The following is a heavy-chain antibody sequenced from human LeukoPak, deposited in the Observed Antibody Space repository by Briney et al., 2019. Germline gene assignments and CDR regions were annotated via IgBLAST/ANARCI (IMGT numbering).Heavy chain of an antibody. V-gene: IGHV1-2*02. CDR1: GYTFTGYY. CDR3: ARDRYSDTSGPDY. Sequence: ASVKVSCKASGYTFTGYYIHWVRQAPGQGLEWMGWINPSGGVTKYAQKFQGRVTMTTDTSISTAFMELSRLRSDDTAVYYCARDRYSDTSGPDYWGQGTLVTVSS. CDR2: INPSGGVT. J-gene: IGHJ4*02. D-gene: IGHD3-22*01.